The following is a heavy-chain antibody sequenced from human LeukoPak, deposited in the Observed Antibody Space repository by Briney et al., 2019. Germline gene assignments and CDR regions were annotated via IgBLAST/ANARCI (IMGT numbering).Heavy chain of an antibody. Sequence: PGGSLRLSCAASGFTFSSYAMSWVRQAPGKGLEWVSAISGSGGSTYYADSVKGRFTISRDNSKNTLYLQMHSLRAEDTAVYYCAKGGHDILWFGELSSLGYYYYGMDVWGQGTTVTVSS. J-gene: IGHJ6*02. CDR2: ISGSGGST. D-gene: IGHD3-10*01. CDR3: AKGGHDILWFGELSSLGYYYYGMDV. V-gene: IGHV3-23*01. CDR1: GFTFSSYA.